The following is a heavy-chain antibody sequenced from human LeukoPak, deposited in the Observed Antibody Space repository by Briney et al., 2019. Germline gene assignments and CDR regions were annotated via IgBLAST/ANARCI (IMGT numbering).Heavy chain of an antibody. D-gene: IGHD2-2*01. J-gene: IGHJ4*02. CDR3: ARLADCSSSSCRSFDY. Sequence: ASVKVSCKASGYPFTGYYLHWVRQAPGQGLEWMGWINPNSGFTNYAQKFQGRVTMTRDTYISTAYMELSRLRSDDTAVYYCARLADCSSSSCRSFDYWGQGTLVTVSS. CDR1: GYPFTGYY. V-gene: IGHV1-2*02. CDR2: INPNSGFT.